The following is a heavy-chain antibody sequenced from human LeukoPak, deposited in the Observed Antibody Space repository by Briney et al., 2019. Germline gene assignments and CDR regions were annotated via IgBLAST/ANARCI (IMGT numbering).Heavy chain of an antibody. J-gene: IGHJ4*02. Sequence: PGGSLRLSCAASGFTFSNSYMHWVRQAPGKGLVWVSRITSDGSSTNYADSVKGRFTISRDNAKNSLYLQMNSLRAEDTAVYFCARQQQQLWYDWGQGTLVTVSS. CDR3: ARQQQQLWYD. D-gene: IGHD5-18*01. CDR2: ITSDGSST. V-gene: IGHV3-74*01. CDR1: GFTFSNSY.